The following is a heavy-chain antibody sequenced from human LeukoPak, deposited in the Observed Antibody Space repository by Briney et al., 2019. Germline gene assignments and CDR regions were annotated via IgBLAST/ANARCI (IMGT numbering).Heavy chain of an antibody. J-gene: IGHJ4*02. Sequence: GGSLRLSCAASGFTVSSNYISWVRQAPGKGLEWVSAISGSGGSTYYADSVKGRFTISRDNSKNTLYLQMNSLRAEDTAVYYCAKDPDCTSGICYTFFDYWGQGTLVTVSS. V-gene: IGHV3-23*01. CDR3: AKDPDCTSGICYTFFDY. CDR1: GFTVSSNY. CDR2: ISGSGGST. D-gene: IGHD2-8*01.